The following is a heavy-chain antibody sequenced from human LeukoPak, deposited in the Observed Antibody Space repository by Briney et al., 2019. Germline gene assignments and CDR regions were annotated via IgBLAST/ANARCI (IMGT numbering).Heavy chain of an antibody. CDR2: IYTSGST. CDR3: ASLIGSYYGERDY. CDR1: GGSISSYY. D-gene: IGHD1-26*01. V-gene: IGHV4-4*09. J-gene: IGHJ4*02. Sequence: PSETLSLTCTVSGGSISSYYWSWIRQPPEKGLEWIGYIYTSGSTNYNPSLKSRVTISVDTSKNQFSLKLSSVTAADTAVYYCASLIGSYYGERDYWGQGTLVTVSS.